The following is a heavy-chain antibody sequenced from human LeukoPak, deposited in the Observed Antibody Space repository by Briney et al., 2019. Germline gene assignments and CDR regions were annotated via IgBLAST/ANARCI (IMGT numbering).Heavy chain of an antibody. CDR1: GFTFGTYG. CDR3: AKEMGNSQPFDY. Sequence: GGSLRLSWAASGFTFGTYGLAWVRQAPGKGLEWVSAISASGGHTYYADSVKGRFSISRDNFKNTLYLQMNSLRGEDTALYYCAKEMGNSQPFDYWGQGTLVTVSS. D-gene: IGHD2/OR15-2a*01. J-gene: IGHJ4*02. CDR2: ISASGGHT. V-gene: IGHV3-23*01.